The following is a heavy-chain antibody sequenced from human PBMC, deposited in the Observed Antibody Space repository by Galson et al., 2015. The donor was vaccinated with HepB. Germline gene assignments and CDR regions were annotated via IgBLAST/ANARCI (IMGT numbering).Heavy chain of an antibody. CDR2: IIPIFGTA. V-gene: IGHV1-69*13. J-gene: IGHJ4*02. CDR3: ARDYGSGSYYTAQPPVY. Sequence: SVKVSCKASGGTFSSYAISWVRQAPGQRLEWMGGIIPIFGTANYAQKFQGRVTITADESTSTAYMELSSLRSEDTAVYYCARDYGSGSYYTAQPPVYWGRGTLVTVSS. D-gene: IGHD3-10*01. CDR1: GGTFSSYA.